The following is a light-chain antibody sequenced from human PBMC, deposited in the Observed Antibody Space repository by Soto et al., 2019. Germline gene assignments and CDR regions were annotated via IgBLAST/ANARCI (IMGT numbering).Light chain of an antibody. J-gene: IGKJ1*01. Sequence: EFVLTQSPGTLSLSPGERATLSCRASQSVSSNLAWYQQPPGQAPRLLIYGASTRATGIPDRFSGSGSRTDFTLIISRLEPEDVAVYYCQHYGSSPTFGQGTKVDIK. CDR3: QHYGSSPT. V-gene: IGKV3-20*01. CDR2: GAS. CDR1: QSVSSN.